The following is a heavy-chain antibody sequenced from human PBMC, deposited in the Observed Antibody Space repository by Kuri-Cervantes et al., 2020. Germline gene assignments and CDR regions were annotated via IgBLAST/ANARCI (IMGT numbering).Heavy chain of an antibody. V-gene: IGHV3-21*01. CDR3: ARTITGTTWTVDYYYYYGMDV. CDR2: ITSSNDK. J-gene: IGHJ6*02. D-gene: IGHD1-7*01. CDR1: GFTFSRYS. Sequence: GGSLRLSCAASGFTFSRYSMNWVRQAPGKGLEWVSSITSSNDKYYADSMKGRFTISRDNSKNTLYLQMNSLRAEDTAVYYCARTITGTTWTVDYYYYYGMDVWGQGTTVTVSS.